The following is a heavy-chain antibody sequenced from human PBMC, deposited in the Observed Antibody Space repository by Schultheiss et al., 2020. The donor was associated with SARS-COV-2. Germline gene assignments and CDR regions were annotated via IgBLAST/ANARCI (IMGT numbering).Heavy chain of an antibody. D-gene: IGHD3-22*01. CDR1: GGSISSSNWW. CDR3: ARGFAFYYDNSGYYFELDY. J-gene: IGHJ4*02. V-gene: IGHV2-70*18. CDR2: IDWDDDK. Sequence: TLSLTCTVSGGSISSSNWWSWVRQPPGKALEWLALIDWDDDKYYSTSLKTRLTISKDTSKNQVVLTMTNMDPVDTATYYCARGFAFYYDNSGYYFELDYWGQGTLVTVSS.